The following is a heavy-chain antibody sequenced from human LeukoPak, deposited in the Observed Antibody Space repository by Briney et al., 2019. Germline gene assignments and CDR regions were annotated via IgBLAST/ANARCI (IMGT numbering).Heavy chain of an antibody. CDR3: ARGPEGYYYDSSGLFDY. J-gene: IGHJ4*02. D-gene: IGHD3-22*01. Sequence: SETLSLTCTVSGGSISSYYWSWIRQPPGKGLEWIGYIYYSGSTNYNPSLKSRVTISVDTSKNQFSLKLSSVTAADTAVYYCARGPEGYYYDSSGLFDYWGQGTLVTVSS. V-gene: IGHV4-59*01. CDR2: IYYSGST. CDR1: GGSISSYY.